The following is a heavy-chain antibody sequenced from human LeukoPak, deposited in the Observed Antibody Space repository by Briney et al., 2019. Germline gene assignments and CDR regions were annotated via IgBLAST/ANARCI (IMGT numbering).Heavy chain of an antibody. CDR3: ARVWELSFDH. V-gene: IGHV3-53*01. J-gene: IGHJ4*02. CDR2: SYSEEWVPISSGGGSS. CDR1: GFTVNTDH. D-gene: IGHD1-26*01. Sequence: PGGSLRLSRAASGFTVNTDHMSWDRQAPGKGLEWVAISYSEEWVPISSGGGSSQYAESEKGRFTISRDNSRSTLSLQMNSLRAEDTALYYCARVWELSFDHWGQ.